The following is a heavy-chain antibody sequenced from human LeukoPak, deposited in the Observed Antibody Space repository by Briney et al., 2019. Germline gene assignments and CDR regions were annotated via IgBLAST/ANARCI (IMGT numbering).Heavy chain of an antibody. V-gene: IGHV3-66*01. CDR1: GFTVSINY. D-gene: IGHD1-1*01. CDR3: VTTTRSAPFDN. CDR2: IFAGGDT. J-gene: IGHJ4*02. Sequence: GGSLRLSCAASGFTVSINYMNWVRQAPGKGLEWVSIIFAGGDTYYTDSVKGRFTISRDNRKNTLYLQMNSLRAEDTAVYYCVTTTRSAPFDNWGQGTLVTVSS.